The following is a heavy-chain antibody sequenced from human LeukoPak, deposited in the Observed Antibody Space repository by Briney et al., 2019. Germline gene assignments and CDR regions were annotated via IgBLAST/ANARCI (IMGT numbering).Heavy chain of an antibody. CDR3: ARHSTFYDSSGYYELDY. J-gene: IGHJ4*02. CDR1: GYSFTSYW. V-gene: IGHV5-10-1*01. D-gene: IGHD3-22*01. Sequence: RGESLRISCKGSGYSFTSYWISWVRQMPGKGLEWRGRIDPSDSYTNYSPSFQGHVTISADKSISTAYLQWSSLKASDTAMYYCARHSTFYDSSGYYELDYWGQGTLVTVSS. CDR2: IDPSDSYT.